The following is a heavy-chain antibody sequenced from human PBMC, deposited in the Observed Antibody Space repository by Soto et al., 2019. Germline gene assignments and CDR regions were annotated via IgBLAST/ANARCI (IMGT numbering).Heavy chain of an antibody. D-gene: IGHD7-27*01. Sequence: PSETLSLTCAASGDSISSIVWWTCVRQPPGKGLEWIGEVFHTGDTYFNPSLRSRVAMSVDKSTNEFSLKVTSVTAADTAIYYCARKAWVRFDYWGQGALVTVSS. V-gene: IGHV4-4*02. J-gene: IGHJ4*02. CDR1: GDSISSIVW. CDR2: VFHTGDT. CDR3: ARKAWVRFDY.